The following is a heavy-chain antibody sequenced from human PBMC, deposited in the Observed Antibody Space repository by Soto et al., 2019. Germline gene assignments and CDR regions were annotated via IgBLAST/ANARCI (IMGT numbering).Heavy chain of an antibody. CDR2: ISGSGGST. Sequence: EVQLLESGGGLVQPGGSLRLSCAASGFTFSSYAMSWVRQAPGKGLEWVSAISGSGGSTYYADSVKGRFTISRDNFNNTLYLQINSLTAEDTAVYYCAKVSDGDYIRHYYYYYYMDVWCKGTTVTVS. V-gene: IGHV3-23*01. D-gene: IGHD4-17*01. CDR3: AKVSDGDYIRHYYYYYYMDV. CDR1: GFTFSSYA. J-gene: IGHJ6*03.